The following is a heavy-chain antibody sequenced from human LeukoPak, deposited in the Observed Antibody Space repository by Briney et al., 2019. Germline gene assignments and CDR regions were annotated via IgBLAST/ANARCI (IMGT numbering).Heavy chain of an antibody. CDR3: VCYNSSGYSDYYFDY. D-gene: IGHD3-22*01. J-gene: IGHJ4*02. CDR1: GGTFSSYA. CDR2: IIPIIGMA. Sequence: VASVKVSSKASGGTFSSYAITWVRQAPGQGLEWMGRIIPIIGMANYAQKFQGRVTITADTSTSTAFMELSSLRSDDAAVYYCVCYNSSGYSDYYFDYWGQGTLVTVSS. V-gene: IGHV1-69*04.